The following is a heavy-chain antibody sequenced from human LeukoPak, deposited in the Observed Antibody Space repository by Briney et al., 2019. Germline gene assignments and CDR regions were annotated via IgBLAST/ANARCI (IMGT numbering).Heavy chain of an antibody. V-gene: IGHV1-46*01. D-gene: IGHD6-13*01. CDR2: INPSGGST. CDR1: GYTFTSYY. CDR3: ARENLFIAAAGTDSYGMDV. J-gene: IGHJ6*02. Sequence: ASVKGSCKASGYTFTSYYMHWVRQAPGQGLEWMGIINPSGGSTSYAQKFQGRVTMTRDTSTSTVYMELSSLRSEDTAVYYCARENLFIAAAGTDSYGMDVWGQGTTVTASS.